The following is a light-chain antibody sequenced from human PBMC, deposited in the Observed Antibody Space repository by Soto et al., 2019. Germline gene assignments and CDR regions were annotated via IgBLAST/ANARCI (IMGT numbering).Light chain of an antibody. J-gene: IGLJ1*01. V-gene: IGLV2-14*01. CDR1: SSDVGAYNY. CDR3: SSYARGSTYV. CDR2: GVT. Sequence: ALTQPASVSGSPGQSITISCTGTSSDVGAYNYVSWYLQYPGKAPKLLIYGVTNRPSGVSDRFSGSKSGNTASLTISGLQAEDETDYYCSSYARGSTYVFGTGTKVTVL.